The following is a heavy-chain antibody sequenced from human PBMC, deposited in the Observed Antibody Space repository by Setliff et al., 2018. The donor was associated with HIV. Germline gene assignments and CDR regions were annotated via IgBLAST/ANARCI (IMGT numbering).Heavy chain of an antibody. CDR2: INTNTGNP. Sequence: ASVKVSCKASGYTFTSFVMNWVRQAPGQGLEWMGWINTNTGNPTYAQGFTGRFVFSLDTSVSTAYLQISSLKAEDTAVYYCARVGGFGEFIENWFDPWGQGTLVTAPQ. CDR1: GYTFTSFV. D-gene: IGHD3-10*01. V-gene: IGHV7-4-1*02. CDR3: ARVGGFGEFIENWFDP. J-gene: IGHJ5*02.